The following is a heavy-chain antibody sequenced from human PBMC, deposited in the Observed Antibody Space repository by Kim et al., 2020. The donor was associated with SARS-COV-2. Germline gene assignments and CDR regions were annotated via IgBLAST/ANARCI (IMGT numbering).Heavy chain of an antibody. CDR1: GGSISSDGYY. J-gene: IGHJ4*02. CDR3: ARGILITIFGVVAHLDY. CDR2: IYYSGST. D-gene: IGHD3-3*01. Sequence: SETLSLTCTVSGGSISSDGYYWSWLRQHPGKGLEGIGYIYYSGSTYYNPSLKSRVTISVDTTKNQFSLKLSSVTAADTAVYYCARGILITIFGVVAHLDYWGQGTLVTVSS. V-gene: IGHV4-31*03.